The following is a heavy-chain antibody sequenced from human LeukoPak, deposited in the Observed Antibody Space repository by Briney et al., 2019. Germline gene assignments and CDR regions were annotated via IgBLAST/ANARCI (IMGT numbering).Heavy chain of an antibody. Sequence: GGSLRLSCTVSGFTVSTNSMSWVRQAPGKGLEWVSFIYSDNTHYSDSVKGRFTISRDNSKNTLYLQMNSLRAEDTAVYYCARGRRVYYDSSGYYIDYWGQGTLVTVSS. V-gene: IGHV3-66*01. CDR3: ARGRRVYYDSSGYYIDY. CDR1: GFTVSTNS. J-gene: IGHJ4*02. D-gene: IGHD3-22*01. CDR2: IYSDNT.